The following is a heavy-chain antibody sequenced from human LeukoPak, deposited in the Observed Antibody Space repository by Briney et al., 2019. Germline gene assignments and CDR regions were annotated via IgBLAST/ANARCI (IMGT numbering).Heavy chain of an antibody. J-gene: IGHJ6*03. V-gene: IGHV4-38-2*02. Sequence: SETLSLTCTVSGYSISSIHCWGWIRQPPGKGLEWIGSICQSGSTYYSPSLKSRVILSLDTSKNQFSLKLSSVTAADTAVYYCAREGPRYYYYYMDVWGKGTTVTVSS. CDR3: AREGPRYYYYYMDV. CDR1: GYSISSIHC. CDR2: ICQSGST.